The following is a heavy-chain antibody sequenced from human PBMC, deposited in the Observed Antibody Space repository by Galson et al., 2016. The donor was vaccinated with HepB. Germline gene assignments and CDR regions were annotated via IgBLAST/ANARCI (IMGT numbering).Heavy chain of an antibody. D-gene: IGHD6-19*01. CDR1: GFTFSAFA. J-gene: IGHJ4*02. Sequence: SLRLSCAASGFTFSAFALNWVRQVPGKGLEWVARIGVSDYDTRYRDSVRGRFTISRDNSKDTVYLQMDNLRADDTALYYCAREIHTTGFSVLDSWGQGTRVTVSS. V-gene: IGHV3-23*01. CDR2: IGVSDYDT. CDR3: AREIHTTGFSVLDS.